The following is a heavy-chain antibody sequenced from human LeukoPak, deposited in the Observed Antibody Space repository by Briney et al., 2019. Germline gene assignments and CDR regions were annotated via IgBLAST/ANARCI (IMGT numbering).Heavy chain of an antibody. Sequence: NPSETLSLTCTVSGGSISRYYWSWIRQPPGKGLEWIGYIYYSGSTNYNPSLKSRVTISVDTSKNQFSLKLSSVTAADTAVYYCAREGPYSSGYLDYWGQGTLVTVSS. CDR2: IYYSGST. D-gene: IGHD3-22*01. CDR1: GGSISRYY. V-gene: IGHV4-59*01. J-gene: IGHJ4*02. CDR3: AREGPYSSGYLDY.